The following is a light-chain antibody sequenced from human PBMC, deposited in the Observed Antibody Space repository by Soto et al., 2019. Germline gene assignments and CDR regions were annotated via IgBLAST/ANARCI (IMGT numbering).Light chain of an antibody. CDR1: QSVSFNY. Sequence: EIVLTQSPGTLSLSPGERATLSCRASQSVSFNYVAWYQQKPGQAPRLLVHGASTRVTGIPDRFTSSGSETDFTLTISRLEPEDFAVYFCQQYGTTPRTFGQGTKV. J-gene: IGKJ1*01. CDR3: QQYGTTPRT. V-gene: IGKV3-20*01. CDR2: GAS.